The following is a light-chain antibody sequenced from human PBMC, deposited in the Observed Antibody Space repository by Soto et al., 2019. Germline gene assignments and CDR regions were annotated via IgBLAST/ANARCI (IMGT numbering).Light chain of an antibody. V-gene: IGLV2-11*01. J-gene: IGLJ2*01. CDR3: SSFAPSYRVI. CDR1: SSDIGSYNA. CDR2: DVF. Sequence: QSALTQPRSVSGSPGHSVTISCFGTSSDIGSYNAVSWYQQHPGKAPKLIIFDVFERPSGVPDRFSGSKSGNSASLTISGLQAEDDSYYYCSSFAPSYRVIFGGGTKLTVL.